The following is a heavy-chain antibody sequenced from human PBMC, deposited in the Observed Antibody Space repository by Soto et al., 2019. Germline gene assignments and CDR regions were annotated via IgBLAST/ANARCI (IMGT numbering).Heavy chain of an antibody. D-gene: IGHD3-3*01. J-gene: IGHJ6*03. CDR1: GYTFTSYG. CDR2: ISAYNGNT. V-gene: IGHV1-18*01. CDR3: ARDGELLRFLEWYPPFYYYMDV. Sequence: QVQLVQSGAEVKKPGASVKVSCKASGYTFTSYGISWVRQAPGQGLEWMGWISAYNGNTNYAQKLQGRVTMTTDTSTSTAYMALRSLRSDDTAVYYCARDGELLRFLEWYPPFYYYMDVWGKGTTVTVSS.